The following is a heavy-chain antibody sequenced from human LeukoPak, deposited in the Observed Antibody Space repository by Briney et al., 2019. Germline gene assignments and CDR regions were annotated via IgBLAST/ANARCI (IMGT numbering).Heavy chain of an antibody. D-gene: IGHD1-26*01. V-gene: IGHV3-9*01. J-gene: IGHJ6*02. CDR3: AKGRGSYDYSGMAV. Sequence: GGSLRLSCAASGFTFDDYAMHWVRQAPGKGLEWVSGISWNSGSIGYADSVKGRFTISRDNAKNSLYLQMNSLRAEDTALYYCAKGRGSYDYSGMAVWGQGTTVTVSS. CDR2: ISWNSGSI. CDR1: GFTFDDYA.